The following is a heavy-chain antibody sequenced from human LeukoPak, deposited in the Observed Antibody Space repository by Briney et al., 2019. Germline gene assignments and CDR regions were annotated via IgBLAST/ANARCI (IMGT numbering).Heavy chain of an antibody. D-gene: IGHD6-6*01. CDR3: ARNLYSSSSPFQFDY. CDR1: GGTFSSYA. V-gene: IGHV1-69*06. J-gene: IGHJ4*02. Sequence: ASVKVSCKASGGTFSSYAISWVRQAPGQGLEWMGGIIPIFGTANYAQKFQGRVTITADKSTSTAYMELSSLRSEDTAVYYCARNLYSSSSPFQFDYWGQGTLVTVSS. CDR2: IIPIFGTA.